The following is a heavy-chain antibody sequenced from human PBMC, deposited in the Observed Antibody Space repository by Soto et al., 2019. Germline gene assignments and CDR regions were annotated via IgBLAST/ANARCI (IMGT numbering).Heavy chain of an antibody. CDR3: AXVXXXVXXTPQDV. J-gene: IGHJ6*02. CDR2: ISPYSGNT. CDR1: XXXXVNYX. Sequence: QVQLVQSGDEVRKPGSSVKVSXXXXXXXXVNYXIAXVRQAPGQGLEWMGWISPYSGNTHYASKVQGRLTMTTDTSTSTAYMDLGSLTSDDTAVYXXAXVXXXVXXTPQDVWGQGTTVTVSS. V-gene: IGHV1-18*01.